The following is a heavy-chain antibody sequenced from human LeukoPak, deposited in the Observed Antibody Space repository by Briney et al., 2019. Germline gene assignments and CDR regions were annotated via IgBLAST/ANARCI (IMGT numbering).Heavy chain of an antibody. D-gene: IGHD2-2*01. CDR1: GFTFSTYS. CDR3: ARVRASYYFDY. V-gene: IGHV3-48*01. CDR2: ISISSSTI. J-gene: IGHJ4*02. Sequence: GGSLRLSCAASGFTFSTYSMNWVRQAPGKGLEWVSYISISSSTIYYADSVKGRFTISRDNAKNSLYLQMNSLRAEDTAVYYCARVRASYYFDYWGQGTLVTVSS.